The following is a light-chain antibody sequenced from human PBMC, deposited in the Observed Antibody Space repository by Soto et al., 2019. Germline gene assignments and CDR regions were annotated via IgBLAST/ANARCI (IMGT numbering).Light chain of an antibody. CDR2: LGS. Sequence: DIVMTQSPLSLPVTPGEPASISCRSSQSLLHSNGNNYLDWYLQKPGQSPQLLIYLGSNRASGVPEGLGGSGSGTVFTRKTSRVEAEEFGLYYGMQARQTPITLGQGTRREIK. J-gene: IGKJ5*01. V-gene: IGKV2-28*01. CDR3: MQARQTPIT. CDR1: QSLLHSNGNNY.